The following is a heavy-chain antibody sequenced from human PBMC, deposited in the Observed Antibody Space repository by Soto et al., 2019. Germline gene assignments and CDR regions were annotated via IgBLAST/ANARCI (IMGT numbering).Heavy chain of an antibody. V-gene: IGHV3-53*01. CDR3: ARHPFSQYSPDYSGFIN. D-gene: IGHD1-26*01. J-gene: IGHJ4*02. CDR1: GFSVSSNY. CDR2: IYSSGTI. Sequence: PGGSLRLSCEASGFSVSSNYMSWVRQAPGKGLEWVAVIYSSGTIYYADSVKGRFTISRDSPENTLYLQMTSLRGEDTAVYFCARHPFSQYSPDYSGFINWRPGTMVTVSS.